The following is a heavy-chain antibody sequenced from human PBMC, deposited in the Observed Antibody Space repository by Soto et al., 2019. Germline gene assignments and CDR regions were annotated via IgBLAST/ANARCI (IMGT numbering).Heavy chain of an antibody. CDR1: GGSFSGYY. CDR2: INHSGST. J-gene: IGHJ5*02. V-gene: IGHV4-34*01. CDR3: ARGGHSYGYEFWFDP. Sequence: SETLSLTCAVYGGSFSGYYWSWIRQPPGKGLEWIGEINHSGSTNYNPSLKSRVTISVDTSKNQFSLKLSSVTAADTAVYYCARGGHSYGYEFWFDPWGQGTLVTVSS. D-gene: IGHD5-18*01.